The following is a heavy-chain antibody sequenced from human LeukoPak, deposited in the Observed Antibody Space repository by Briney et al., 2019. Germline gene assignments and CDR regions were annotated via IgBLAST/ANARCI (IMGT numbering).Heavy chain of an antibody. V-gene: IGHV3-74*01. J-gene: IGHJ6*02. D-gene: IGHD2-2*01. Sequence: GGSLRLSCSASGFTFSSYWMHWVRQAPGKGLVWVSRINTDGRSTSYADSVRGRFTISRDNAKNTVYLQMNSLRAEDTAVYYCARSYVVLVPAGQNYYYPMDVWGQGTTVTVSS. CDR3: ARSYVVLVPAGQNYYYPMDV. CDR1: GFTFSSYW. CDR2: INTDGRST.